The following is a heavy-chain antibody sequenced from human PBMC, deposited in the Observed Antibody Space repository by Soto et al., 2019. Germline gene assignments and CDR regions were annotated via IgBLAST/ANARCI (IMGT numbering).Heavy chain of an antibody. Sequence: SETLSLTCTVSGGSISSSSYYWGWIRQPPGKGLEWIGSIYYSGSTYYNPSLKSRVTISVDTSKNQFSLKLSSVTAADTAVYYCARHPLIAGYSSSWSRLDFYGMDVWGQGTTVTVSS. CDR1: GGSISSSSYY. D-gene: IGHD6-13*01. CDR3: ARHPLIAGYSSSWSRLDFYGMDV. J-gene: IGHJ6*02. CDR2: IYYSGST. V-gene: IGHV4-39*01.